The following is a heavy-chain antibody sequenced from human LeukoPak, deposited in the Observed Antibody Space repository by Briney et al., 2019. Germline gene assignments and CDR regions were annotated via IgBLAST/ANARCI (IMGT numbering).Heavy chain of an antibody. CDR2: ISGSGGST. J-gene: IGHJ4*02. V-gene: IGHV3-23*01. CDR3: ANRGYSSGWYVAY. Sequence: GGSLRHSCAASGFTFSSYAMSWVRQAPGKGLEWVSAISGSGGSTYYADSVKGRFTISRDNSKNTLYLQMNSLRAEDTAVYYCANRGYSSGWYVAYWGQGTLVTVSS. CDR1: GFTFSSYA. D-gene: IGHD6-19*01.